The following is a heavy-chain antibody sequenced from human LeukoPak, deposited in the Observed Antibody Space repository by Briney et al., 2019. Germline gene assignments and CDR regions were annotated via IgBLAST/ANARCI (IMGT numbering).Heavy chain of an antibody. CDR2: IWYDGSNK. Sequence: GGSLRLSCAASGFTFSSYGMHWVRQAPGKGLEWVAVIWYDGSNKYYADSVKGRFTISRDNSKNTLYLQMNSLRAEDTAVYYCARDREPYSAEYFQHWGQGTLVTVSS. V-gene: IGHV3-33*01. CDR1: GFTFSSYG. D-gene: IGHD6-13*01. CDR3: ARDREPYSAEYFQH. J-gene: IGHJ1*01.